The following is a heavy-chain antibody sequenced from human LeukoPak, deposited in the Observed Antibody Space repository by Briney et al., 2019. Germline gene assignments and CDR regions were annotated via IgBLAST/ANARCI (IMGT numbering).Heavy chain of an antibody. CDR3: AKDISGYDRDPDY. J-gene: IGHJ4*02. Sequence: PGGSLRLSCAASGFDLSRNGMHWVRQAPGKGLEWVAFIRYDGSNKYYADSVKGRFTISRDNSKNTLYLQMNSLRAEDTAVYYCAKDISGYDRDPDYWGQGTLVTVSS. CDR2: IRYDGSNK. D-gene: IGHD5-12*01. CDR1: GFDLSRNG. V-gene: IGHV3-30*02.